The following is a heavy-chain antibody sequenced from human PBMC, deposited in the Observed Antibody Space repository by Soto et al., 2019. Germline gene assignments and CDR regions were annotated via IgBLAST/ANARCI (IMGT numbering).Heavy chain of an antibody. CDR3: ARGRIVATIPGYYYYYGMDV. CDR1: GGSFSCYY. J-gene: IGHJ6*02. V-gene: IGHV4-34*01. Sequence: SETLSLTCAVYGGSFSCYYWSWIRQPPGKGLEWIGEINHSGSTNYNPSLKSRVTISVDTSKNQFSLKLSSVTAADTAVYYCARGRIVATIPGYYYYYGMDVWGQGTTVTVSS. D-gene: IGHD5-12*01. CDR2: INHSGST.